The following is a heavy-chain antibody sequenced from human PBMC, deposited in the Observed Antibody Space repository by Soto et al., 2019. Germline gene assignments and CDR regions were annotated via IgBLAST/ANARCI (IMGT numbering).Heavy chain of an antibody. CDR3: ARDPYSSGQGGY. V-gene: IGHV1-69*13. J-gene: IGHJ4*02. Sequence: SVKVSCKASGGTFSSYAISWVRQAPGQGLEWMGGIIPIFGTTNYAQKFQGRVTITADESTSTAYMELGSLRSEDTAVYYCARDPYSSGQGGYWGQGTLVTVSS. D-gene: IGHD6-19*01. CDR2: IIPIFGTT. CDR1: GGTFSSYA.